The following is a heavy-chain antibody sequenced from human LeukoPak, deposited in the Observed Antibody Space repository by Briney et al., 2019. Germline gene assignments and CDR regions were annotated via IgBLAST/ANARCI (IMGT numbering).Heavy chain of an antibody. V-gene: IGHV1-18*01. D-gene: IGHD3-22*01. CDR2: ISGYNGNT. Sequence: RASVKVSCKASGYTFTIYAIIWVRQAPGQGLEWMGWISGYNGNTKSSQSLQDRVIMTTDTSTRTAYMELRSLRPDDTAVYYCARVYLGIYYDGSPSPFDYWGQGTLVTVSS. CDR3: ARVYLGIYYDGSPSPFDY. CDR1: GYTFTIYA. J-gene: IGHJ4*02.